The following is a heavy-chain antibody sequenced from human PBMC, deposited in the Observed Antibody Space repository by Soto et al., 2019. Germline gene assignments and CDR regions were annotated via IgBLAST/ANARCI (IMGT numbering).Heavy chain of an antibody. CDR2: IWSDGNNR. V-gene: IGHV3-33*01. CDR1: GFMFSNHG. Sequence: QVQLVESGGGVVQPGRSLRLSCAASGFMFSNHGIHWVRQAPGKGLEWVAVIWSDGNNRYYADSWKGQFSISRDNFKNTVYLQMNSLSAEDTAVYYCVRGDNWNEEASDYWGQGTLVTVSS. CDR3: VRGDNWNEEASDY. D-gene: IGHD1-1*01. J-gene: IGHJ4*02.